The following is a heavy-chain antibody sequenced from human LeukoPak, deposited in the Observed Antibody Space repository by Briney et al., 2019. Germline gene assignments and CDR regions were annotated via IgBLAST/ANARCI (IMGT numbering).Heavy chain of an antibody. V-gene: IGHV3-23*01. D-gene: IGHD6-13*01. CDR2: ISGSGSST. J-gene: IGHJ4*02. CDR3: AKAIAATGRWWIFDY. Sequence: GGSLRLSCAASGFTFSSYAMSWVRQAPGEGLEWVSSISGSGSSTYYADSVKGRFTISRDNPKNAQYLQMSSLRAEDTAVYYCAKAIAATGRWWIFDYWGQGTLVTVSS. CDR1: GFTFSSYA.